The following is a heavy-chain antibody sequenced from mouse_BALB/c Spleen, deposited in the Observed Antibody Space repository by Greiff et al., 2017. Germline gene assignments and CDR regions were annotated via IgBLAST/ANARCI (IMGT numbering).Heavy chain of an antibody. Sequence: DVKLVESGGGLVQPGGSLKLSCAASGFTFSSYGMSWVRQTPDKRLELVATINSNGGSTYYPDSVKGRFTISRDNAKNTLYLQMSSLKSEDTAMYYCAREGGYDWGYAMDDWGQGTSVTVSS. CDR1: GFTFSSYG. CDR3: AREGGYDWGYAMDD. J-gene: IGHJ4*01. CDR2: INSNGGST. D-gene: IGHD2-2*01. V-gene: IGHV5-6-3*01.